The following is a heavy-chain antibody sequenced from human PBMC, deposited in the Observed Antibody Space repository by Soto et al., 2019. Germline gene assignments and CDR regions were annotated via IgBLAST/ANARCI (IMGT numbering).Heavy chain of an antibody. V-gene: IGHV3-23*01. J-gene: IGHJ3*02. CDR2: FSGSGTRT. CDR3: AKDWYYHDSPSDAFDI. CDR1: GFPFSNYA. Sequence: PGGSLRLSCAAFGFPFSNYAMSWVRQAPGKGLEWVSSFSGSGTRTYYADSVKGRFTISRDNSKNMLYLQMNSLRAEDTAVYHCAKDWYYHDSPSDAFDIWGQGTMVTVSS. D-gene: IGHD3-22*01.